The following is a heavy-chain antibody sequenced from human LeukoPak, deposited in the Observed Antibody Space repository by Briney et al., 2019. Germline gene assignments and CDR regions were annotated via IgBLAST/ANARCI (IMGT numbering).Heavy chain of an antibody. CDR2: IYTSGST. V-gene: IGHV4-61*02. CDR1: GGSISSGSYY. CDR3: ARGEYSSSRGYWFDP. Sequence: SETLSLTCTVSGGSISSGSYYWSWIRQPAGKGLEWIGRIYTSGSTNYNPSLKSRVTMSVDTSKNQFSLKLSSVTAADTAVYYCARGEYSSSRGYWFDPWGQGTLVTVSS. J-gene: IGHJ5*02. D-gene: IGHD6-13*01.